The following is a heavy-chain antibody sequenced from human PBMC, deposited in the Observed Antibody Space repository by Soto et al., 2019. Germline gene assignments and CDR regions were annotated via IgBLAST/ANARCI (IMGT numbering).Heavy chain of an antibody. J-gene: IGHJ2*01. Sequence: EEQLLESVGGLVQPGGSLRLSCAASGFTFSRYSMSWVRQAPGKGLEWVSAISGYDGNTFYPDSVKGRFTISRDNSKNTVYLQMTSLRAEDTAVYYCAKEPQNVGFFDLWGRGTLVTVSS. V-gene: IGHV3-23*01. CDR2: ISGYDGNT. CDR1: GFTFSRYS. D-gene: IGHD3-10*02. CDR3: AKEPQNVGFFDL.